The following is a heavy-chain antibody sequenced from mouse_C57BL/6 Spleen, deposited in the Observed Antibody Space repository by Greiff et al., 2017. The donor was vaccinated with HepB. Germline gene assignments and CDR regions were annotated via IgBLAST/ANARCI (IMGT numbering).Heavy chain of an antibody. J-gene: IGHJ3*01. D-gene: IGHD1-1*01. Sequence: VQLQQPGAELVRPGSSVKLSCKASGYTFTSYWMHWVKQRPIQGLEWIGNIDPSDSETHYNQKFKDKATLTVDKSSSTAYMQLSSLTSEDSAVYYCARGDYYGSSPDWFAYWGQGTLVTVSA. CDR1: GYTFTSYW. CDR2: IDPSDSET. V-gene: IGHV1-52*01. CDR3: ARGDYYGSSPDWFAY.